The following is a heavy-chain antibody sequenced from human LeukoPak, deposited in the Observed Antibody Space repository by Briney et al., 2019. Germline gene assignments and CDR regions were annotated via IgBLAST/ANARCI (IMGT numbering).Heavy chain of an antibody. CDR2: IYYSGNT. CDR3: ARDRYYYDSSGYYYFDY. V-gene: IGHV4-39*07. Sequence: SETLSLTCTVSGGSITSSSYYWGWIRQPPGTGLEWIGSIYYSGNTHYNPSLKSRVTISVDTSMNQFSLKLSSVTAADTAVYYCARDRYYYDSSGYYYFDYWGQGTLVTVSS. D-gene: IGHD3-22*01. CDR1: GGSITSSSYY. J-gene: IGHJ4*02.